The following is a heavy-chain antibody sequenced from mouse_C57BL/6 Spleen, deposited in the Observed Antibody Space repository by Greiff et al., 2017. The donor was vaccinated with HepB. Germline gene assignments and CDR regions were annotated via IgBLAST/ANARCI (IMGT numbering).Heavy chain of an antibody. CDR1: GYSITDYN. D-gene: IGHD4-1*01. CDR3: APLGDLGDAMYY. V-gene: IGHV1-39*01. Sequence: EVQGVESGPELVKRGASVKISCKASGYSITDYNMNWVKQSNGKSLAWIGVINPNYSTTSYNQKFKGKATLTVEHSSSTAYMQLNSLTSEDSAVYYCAPLGDLGDAMYYWGQGTSVTVSS. CDR2: INPNYSTT. J-gene: IGHJ4*01.